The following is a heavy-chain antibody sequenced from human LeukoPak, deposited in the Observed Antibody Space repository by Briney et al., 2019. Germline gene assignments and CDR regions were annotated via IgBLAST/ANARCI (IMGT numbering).Heavy chain of an antibody. J-gene: IGHJ4*02. CDR2: ISGSGGSK. CDR3: AKDGLF. CDR1: GFTFSNYA. Sequence: GGSLRLSCAASGFTFSNYAMSWVRQAPGKGLEWVSGISGSGGSKYYADSVKGRFTISRDNSRNTVYLQMHRLRAEYTAVYYCAKDGLFGGQGTLVTVSS. V-gene: IGHV3-23*01.